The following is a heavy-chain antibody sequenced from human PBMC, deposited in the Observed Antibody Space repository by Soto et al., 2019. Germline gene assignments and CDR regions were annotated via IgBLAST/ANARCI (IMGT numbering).Heavy chain of an antibody. CDR3: ARGRKQEYYYYSYMDV. CDR2: ISAYNGNT. CDR1: GYTFTSYG. D-gene: IGHD6-13*01. Sequence: GASVKVSCKASGYTFTSYGISWVRQAPGQGLEWMGWISAYNGNTNYAQKLQGRVTMTTDTSTSTAYMELRSLRSDDTAVYYCARGRKQEYYYYSYMDVGGKGTTVTVSS. J-gene: IGHJ6*03. V-gene: IGHV1-18*01.